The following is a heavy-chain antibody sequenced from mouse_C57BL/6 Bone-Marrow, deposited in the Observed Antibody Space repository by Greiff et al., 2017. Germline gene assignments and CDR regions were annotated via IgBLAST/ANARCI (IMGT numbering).Heavy chain of an antibody. D-gene: IGHD2-5*01. J-gene: IGHJ4*01. V-gene: IGHV5-15*04. CDR2: ISNLAYSI. Sequence: EVMLVESGGGLVQPGGSLKLSCAASGFTFSDYGMAWVRQAPRKGPEWVAFISNLAYSIYYADTVTGRFPISRENAKNTLYLEMSSLRSEDTAMYYCARSGAYYSNYDYAMDYWGQGTSVTVSS. CDR3: ARSGAYYSNYDYAMDY. CDR1: GFTFSDYG.